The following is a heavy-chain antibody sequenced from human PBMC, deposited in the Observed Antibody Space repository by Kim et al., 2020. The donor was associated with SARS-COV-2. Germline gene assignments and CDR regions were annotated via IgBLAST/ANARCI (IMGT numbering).Heavy chain of an antibody. CDR3: ARVTSSWWLIDF. D-gene: IGHD6-13*01. CDR2: ISTTGSTI. Sequence: GGSLRLSCAASGFTFSSYEMKWVRQAPGKGLEWVSYISTTGSTIYYADSLKGRFTISRDNAKKSLYLQMNSLRAEDTAIYYCARVTSSWWLIDFWGQGTLVTVSS. J-gene: IGHJ4*02. CDR1: GFTFSSYE. V-gene: IGHV3-48*03.